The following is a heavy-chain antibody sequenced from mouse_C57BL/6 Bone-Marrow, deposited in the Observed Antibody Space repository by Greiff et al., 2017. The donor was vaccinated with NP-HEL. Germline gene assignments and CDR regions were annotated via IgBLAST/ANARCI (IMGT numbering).Heavy chain of an antibody. V-gene: IGHV5-9-1*02. Sequence: EVKVVESGEGLVKPGGSLKLSCAASGFTFSSYAMSWVRQTPEKRLEWVAYISSGGYYIYYADTVKGRFTISRDNARNTLYLQMSSLKSEDTAMYYCTRDSNYVGFAYWGQGTLVTVSA. CDR3: TRDSNYVGFAY. D-gene: IGHD2-5*01. CDR1: GFTFSSYA. CDR2: ISSGGYYI. J-gene: IGHJ3*01.